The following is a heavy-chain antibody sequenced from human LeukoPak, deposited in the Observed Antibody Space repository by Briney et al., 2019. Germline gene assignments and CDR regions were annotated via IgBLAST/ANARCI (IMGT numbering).Heavy chain of an antibody. V-gene: IGHV3-7*01. J-gene: IGHJ4*02. CDR3: ARIQLYHGDFDS. CDR2: IRDDGSAK. D-gene: IGHD1-1*01. CDR1: GFTFSNYW. Sequence: GGSLRHSCAASGFTFSNYWMTWVRQAPGKGLEWVASIRDDGSAKYYMDSVKGRFTISRDDAKNSLSLQMRYMRVEDTATYYCARIQLYHGDFDSWGQGTLVTVSS.